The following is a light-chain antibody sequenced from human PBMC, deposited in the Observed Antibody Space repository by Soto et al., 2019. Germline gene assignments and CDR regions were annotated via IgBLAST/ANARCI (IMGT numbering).Light chain of an antibody. CDR1: QSISSW. CDR2: KAS. Sequence: DIQMTQTPSTLSASVGDRVTITCRASQSISSWLAWYQQRPGKAPKLLIYKASSLESGVPSRFSGSGSGTEFTLTISSLQPDDFATYYCQQYNSYPYTFGQGTKLEIK. J-gene: IGKJ2*01. V-gene: IGKV1-5*03. CDR3: QQYNSYPYT.